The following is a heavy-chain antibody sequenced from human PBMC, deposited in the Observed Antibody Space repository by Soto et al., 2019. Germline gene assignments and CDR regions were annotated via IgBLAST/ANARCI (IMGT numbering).Heavy chain of an antibody. CDR3: ARNENGWSPLDY. J-gene: IGHJ4*02. Sequence: PSETLSLTCTVSGGSISSYYWSWIRQPPGKGLEWIGYIYYSGSTNYNPSLKSRVTISVDTSKNQFSLNLSSVTAADTAVYYCARNENGWSPLDYWGQGTLVTVSS. CDR2: IYYSGST. D-gene: IGHD3-3*01. V-gene: IGHV4-59*01. CDR1: GGSISSYY.